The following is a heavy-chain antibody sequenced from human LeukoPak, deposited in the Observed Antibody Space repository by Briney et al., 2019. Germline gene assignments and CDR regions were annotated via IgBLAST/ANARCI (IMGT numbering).Heavy chain of an antibody. CDR3: AKEGGRNHWPIDF. Sequence: PGGSLRLSCAASGFTFSSYAMTWVRQAPGKGLDWVSTIGGAGVSSYYADSVKGRFTISRDNSKNVVYLQMNSLRGDDTAIYYCAKEGGRNHWPIDFWGQGTLVTVSS. V-gene: IGHV3-23*01. D-gene: IGHD1-1*01. CDR2: IGGAGVSS. CDR1: GFTFSSYA. J-gene: IGHJ4*02.